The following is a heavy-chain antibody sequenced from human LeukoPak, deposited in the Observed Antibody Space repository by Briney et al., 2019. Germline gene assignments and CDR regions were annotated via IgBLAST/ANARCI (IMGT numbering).Heavy chain of an antibody. CDR3: AKDRGGFWSGPHWFDP. J-gene: IGHJ5*02. CDR2: ISGSGGST. D-gene: IGHD3-3*01. CDR1: GFTFSSYA. V-gene: IGHV3-23*01. Sequence: GGSLRLSCAASGFTFSSYAMSWVRQAPGKGLEWVSAISGSGGSTYYADSVKGRFTISRDNSKNTLYLQMNSLRAEDTAVYYCAKDRGGFWSGPHWFDPWGQGTLVTVSS.